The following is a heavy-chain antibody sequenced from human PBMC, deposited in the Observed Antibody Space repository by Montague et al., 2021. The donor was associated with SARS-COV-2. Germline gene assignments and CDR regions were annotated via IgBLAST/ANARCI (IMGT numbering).Heavy chain of an antibody. CDR3: ARVSVEMATMGVYYYYGMDV. D-gene: IGHD5-24*01. J-gene: IGHJ6*02. Sequence: SETLSLTCAVSGGSISSSNWWSWVRQPPGKGLEWIGEIYHSGSTNYNPSLKSRVTISVDKSKNQFSLKLSSVTAADTAVYYCARVSVEMATMGVYYYYGMDVWGQGTTVTVSS. CDR2: IYHSGST. CDR1: GGSISSSNW. V-gene: IGHV4-4*02.